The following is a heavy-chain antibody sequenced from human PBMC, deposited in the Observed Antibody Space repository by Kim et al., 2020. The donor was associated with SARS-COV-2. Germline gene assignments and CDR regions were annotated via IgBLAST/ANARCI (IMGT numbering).Heavy chain of an antibody. CDR3: ARVFSSSWSEDY. CDR1: GFTVSSNY. D-gene: IGHD6-13*01. CDR2: IYSGGSA. V-gene: IGHV3-53*01. J-gene: IGHJ4*02. Sequence: GGSLRLSCAASGFTVSSNYMSWVRQAPGKGLEWVSVIYSGGSAYYADSVKGRFTISRDNSKNTLYLQMNSLRAEDTAVYYCARVFSSSWSEDYWGQGTLVTVSS.